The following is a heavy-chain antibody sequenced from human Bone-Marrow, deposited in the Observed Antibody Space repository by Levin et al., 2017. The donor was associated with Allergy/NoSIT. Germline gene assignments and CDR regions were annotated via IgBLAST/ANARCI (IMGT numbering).Heavy chain of an antibody. V-gene: IGHV3-30*18. D-gene: IGHD3-16*01. CDR2: MSYDETHQ. J-gene: IGHJ6*02. CDR3: AKRGYDYVWGNYPYDLDV. CDR1: GFSFSSNG. Sequence: GESLKISCVGSGFSFSSNGMHWVRQAPGKALEWVAVMSYDETHQFYGDSVKGRFTVSRDNSKNTLYLQMDSLRPEDTAVYYCAKRGYDYVWGNYPYDLDVWGQGTTVIVSS.